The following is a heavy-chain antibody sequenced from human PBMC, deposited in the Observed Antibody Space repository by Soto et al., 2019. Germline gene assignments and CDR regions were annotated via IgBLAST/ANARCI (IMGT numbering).Heavy chain of an antibody. V-gene: IGHV4-34*01. CDR3: ARDKITGLFDY. J-gene: IGHJ4*02. CDR2: INHSGST. D-gene: IGHD2-8*02. CDR1: GGSFRGYY. Sequence: QVPLQQWGAGLLKPSETLSLTCSVYGGSFRGYYWTWIRQPPRTGLEWIGEINHSGSTNYNPSLKRRVTISVDTSKNQFSLKLTSVTAADTAVYYCARDKITGLFDYWGQGTLVTVSS.